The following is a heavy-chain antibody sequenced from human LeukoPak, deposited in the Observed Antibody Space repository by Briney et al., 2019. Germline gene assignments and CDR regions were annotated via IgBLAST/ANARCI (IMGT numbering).Heavy chain of an antibody. J-gene: IGHJ3*02. CDR1: GFTFSSYG. CDR3: AKGATYCSSTSCPDAFDI. Sequence: GGSLRLSCAASGFTFSSYGMHWVRQAPGKGLEWVAFIRYDGSNKYYADSVKGRFTISRDSPKNTLYLQMNSLRAEDTALYYCAKGATYCSSTSCPDAFDIWGQGTMVTVSS. CDR2: IRYDGSNK. V-gene: IGHV3-30*02. D-gene: IGHD2-2*01.